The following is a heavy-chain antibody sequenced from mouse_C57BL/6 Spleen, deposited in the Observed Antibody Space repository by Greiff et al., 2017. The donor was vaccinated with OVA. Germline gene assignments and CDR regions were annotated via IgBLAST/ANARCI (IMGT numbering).Heavy chain of an antibody. CDR3: ARRDYYGSSEFAY. CDR2: INPNNGGT. CDR1: GYTFTDYY. J-gene: IGHJ3*01. D-gene: IGHD1-1*01. V-gene: IGHV1-26*01. Sequence: EVQLQQSGPELVKPGASVKISCKASGYTFTDYYMNWVKQSHGKSLEWIGDINPNNGGTSYNQKFKGKATLTVDKSSSTAYMELRSLTSEDSAVYYCARRDYYGSSEFAYWGQGTLVTVSA.